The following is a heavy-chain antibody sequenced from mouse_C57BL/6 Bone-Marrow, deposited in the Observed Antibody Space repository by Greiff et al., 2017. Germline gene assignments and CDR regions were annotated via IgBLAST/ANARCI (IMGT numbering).Heavy chain of an antibody. V-gene: IGHV3-6*01. D-gene: IGHD3-3*01. J-gene: IGHJ2*01. CDR2: ISYDGSN. CDR3: ARRDGGYYFDY. Sequence: ESGPGLVKPSQSLSLTCSVTGYSITSGYYWNWIRQFPGNKLEWMGYISYDGSNNYNPSLKNRISITRDTSKNQFFLKLNSVTTEDTATYYCARRDGGYYFDYWGQGTTLTVSS. CDR1: GYSITSGYY.